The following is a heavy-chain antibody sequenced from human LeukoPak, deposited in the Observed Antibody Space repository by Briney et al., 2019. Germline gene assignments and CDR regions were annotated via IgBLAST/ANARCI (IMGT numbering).Heavy chain of an antibody. D-gene: IGHD6-13*01. Sequence: PSETLSLTCTVSGGSIGSGDYYWSWIRQPPGKGLEWIGRIYTSGSTNYNPSLKSRVTMSVDTSKNQFSLKLSSVTAADTAVYYCARDVGGDSSSWYFDAFDIWGQGTMVTVSS. J-gene: IGHJ3*02. CDR2: IYTSGST. CDR1: GGSIGSGDYY. V-gene: IGHV4-61*02. CDR3: ARDVGGDSSSWYFDAFDI.